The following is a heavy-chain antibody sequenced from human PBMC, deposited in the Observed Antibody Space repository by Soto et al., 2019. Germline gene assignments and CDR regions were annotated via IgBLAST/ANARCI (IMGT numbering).Heavy chain of an antibody. D-gene: IGHD6-6*01. J-gene: IGHJ4*02. Sequence: QVHLVQSGAEVKKPGASVKVSCKGSGYDFTTYGITWVRQAPGQGLEWMAWISAHNGNTDYAQKLQGRVTVTRDTSTSTAYMELRSLRSDDTAVYYGARGRDGDYWGQGALVTVSS. V-gene: IGHV1-18*01. CDR2: ISAHNGNT. CDR3: ARGRDGDY. CDR1: GYDFTTYG.